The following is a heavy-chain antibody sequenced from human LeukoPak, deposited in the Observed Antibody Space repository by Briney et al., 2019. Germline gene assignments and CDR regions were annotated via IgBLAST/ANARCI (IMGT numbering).Heavy chain of an antibody. CDR3: VRYYDILTGYPEEDFDY. V-gene: IGHV3-21*01. D-gene: IGHD3-9*01. J-gene: IGHJ4*02. Sequence: GGSLRLSCAASGFTFSSYSMNWVRQAHGRGRGWVSPIIVIIGYIYYADSVKGGSTISRDNAKNSLYLQMNSLRAEDTAVYYCVRYYDILTGYPEEDFDYWGQGTLVTVSS. CDR2: IIVIIGYI. CDR1: GFTFSSYS.